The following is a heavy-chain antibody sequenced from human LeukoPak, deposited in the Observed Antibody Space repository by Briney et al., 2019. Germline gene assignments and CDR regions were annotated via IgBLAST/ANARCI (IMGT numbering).Heavy chain of an antibody. CDR2: INHSGST. J-gene: IGHJ4*02. D-gene: IGHD3-22*01. V-gene: IGHV4-34*01. CDR1: GGSFSDYY. Sequence: SETLSLTCAVYGGSFSDYYWSWIRQPPGKGLQWIGEINHSGSTNYNPSLESRVTISVDTSKNQFSLKLTSVTAADTAVYYCASAYYYDSSGYPAWGQGTLVTVSS. CDR3: ASAYYYDSSGYPA.